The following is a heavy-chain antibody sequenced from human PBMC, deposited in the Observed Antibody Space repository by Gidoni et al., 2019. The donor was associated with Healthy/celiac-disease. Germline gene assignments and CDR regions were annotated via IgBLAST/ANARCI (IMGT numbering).Heavy chain of an antibody. CDR2: INHSGST. CDR3: ARVRVVAAISGMDV. V-gene: IGHV4-34*01. Sequence: QVQLQQWGAGLLKPSETLSLTCAVYGGSFSGYYWSWIRQPPGKGLEWIGEINHSGSTNYNPSLKSRVTISVDTSKNQFSLKLSSVTAADTAVYYCARVRVVAAISGMDVWGQGTTVTVSS. J-gene: IGHJ6*02. CDR1: GGSFSGYY. D-gene: IGHD2-15*01.